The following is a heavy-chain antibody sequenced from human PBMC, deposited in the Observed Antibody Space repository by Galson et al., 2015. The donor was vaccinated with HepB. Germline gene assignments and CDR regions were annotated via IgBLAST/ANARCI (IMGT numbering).Heavy chain of an antibody. V-gene: IGHV1-2*02. D-gene: IGHD2-2*02. J-gene: IGHJ3*02. CDR3: ARDQGIWCSSTSCYTDVFDI. CDR2: INPNSGGT. Sequence: SVKVSCKASGYTFTGYYMHWVRQAPGQGLEWMGWINPNSGGTNYAQKFQGRVTMTRDTSISTAYMELSRLRSDDTAVYYCARDQGIWCSSTSCYTDVFDIWGQGTMVTVSS. CDR1: GYTFTGYY.